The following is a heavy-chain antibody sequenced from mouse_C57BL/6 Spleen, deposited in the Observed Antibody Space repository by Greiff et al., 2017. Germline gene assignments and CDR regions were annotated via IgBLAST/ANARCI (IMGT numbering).Heavy chain of an antibody. D-gene: IGHD4-1*01. J-gene: IGHJ3*01. CDR3: ARNTHDFDWDVAY. V-gene: IGHV2-2*01. Sequence: VMLVESGPGLVQPSQSLSITCTVSGFSLTSYGVHWVRQSPGKGLEWLGVIWSGGSTDYNAAFISRLSISKDNSKSQVFFKMNSLQADDTAIYYCARNTHDFDWDVAYWGQGTLVTVSA. CDR1: GFSLTSYG. CDR2: IWSGGST.